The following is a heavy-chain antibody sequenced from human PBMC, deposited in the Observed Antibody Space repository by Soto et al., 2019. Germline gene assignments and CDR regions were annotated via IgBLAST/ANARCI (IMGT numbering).Heavy chain of an antibody. CDR3: VRELVPMTFHY. D-gene: IGHD6-13*01. Sequence: GVSLRLSCAASGFTFSNYWMQWVRQAPGKGLVWVSRINSDESDTSYADSVKGRFTISRDNAKNTLYLQMNSLRDEDTAVYYCVRELVPMTFHYWGQGTLVTVSS. CDR2: INSDESDT. J-gene: IGHJ4*02. V-gene: IGHV3-74*01. CDR1: GFTFSNYW.